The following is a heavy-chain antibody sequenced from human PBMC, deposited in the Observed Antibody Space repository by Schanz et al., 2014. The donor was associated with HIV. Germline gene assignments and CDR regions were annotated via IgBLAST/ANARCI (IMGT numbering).Heavy chain of an antibody. D-gene: IGHD3-3*01. V-gene: IGHV3-74*01. Sequence: EVQLLESGGGLVQPGGSLRLSCAASGFTFSSYAMSWVRQAPGKGLEWVSRINSDGSSTTYADYVKGRFTISRDNAKNTLYLQMNSLRAEDTAVYYCARDYRFLQEYYYGMDVWGQGTTVSVS. CDR1: GFTFSSYA. CDR3: ARDYRFLQEYYYGMDV. CDR2: INSDGSST. J-gene: IGHJ6*02.